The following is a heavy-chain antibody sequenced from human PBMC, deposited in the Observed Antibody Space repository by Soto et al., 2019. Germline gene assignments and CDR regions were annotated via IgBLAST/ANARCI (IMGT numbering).Heavy chain of an antibody. J-gene: IGHJ5*01. V-gene: IGHV3-11*01. CDR2: ISSSGSTI. D-gene: IGHD3-10*01. CDR1: GFTFSDYY. CDR3: AKDYGPGGYPFGDS. Sequence: GGSVRLSCAASGFTFSDYYMSWIRQGPGKGMEWVSYISSSGSTIYYADSVKGRFTISRDNAKNSLYLQMNSLRAEDTAVYYCAKDYGPGGYPFGDSWGLGTLVTVSS.